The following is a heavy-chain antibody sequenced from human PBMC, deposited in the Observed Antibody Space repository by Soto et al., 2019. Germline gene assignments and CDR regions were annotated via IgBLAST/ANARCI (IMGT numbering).Heavy chain of an antibody. Sequence: GGSLRLSCAASGFTFSSCAMTWVRQAPGKGLEWVSGISGSGGSTYYADSVKGRFTISRDNSKDTLYLQMNSLRAEDTAVYYCVKWTGMLFSGSGSYRFDYWGQGTLVTVSS. J-gene: IGHJ4*02. D-gene: IGHD3-10*01. CDR3: VKWTGMLFSGSGSYRFDY. V-gene: IGHV3-23*01. CDR1: GFTFSSCA. CDR2: ISGSGGST.